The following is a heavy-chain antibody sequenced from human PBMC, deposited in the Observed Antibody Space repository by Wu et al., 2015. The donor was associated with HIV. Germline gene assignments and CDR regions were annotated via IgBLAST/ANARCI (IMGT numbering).Heavy chain of an antibody. CDR3: ARERVDYDSGGYRAHRGYYFDY. CDR1: GYTFINNF. D-gene: IGHD3-22*01. J-gene: IGHJ4*02. CDR2: INPRTDST. V-gene: IGHV1-46*01. Sequence: QIQLVQSRAAVKKPGASVRVSCTAFGYTFINNFLHWVRQVPGQGPEWMGVINPRTDSTTYAQAFEGRLTMTRDTSKNTMYMELSSLRSDDTAKYYCARERVDYDSGGYRAHRGYYFDYWGQGTLVIVSS.